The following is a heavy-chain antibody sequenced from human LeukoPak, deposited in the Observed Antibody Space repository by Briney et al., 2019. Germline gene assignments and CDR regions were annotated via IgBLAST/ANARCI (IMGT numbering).Heavy chain of an antibody. CDR2: ISSSSSYI. D-gene: IGHD6-13*01. CDR3: ATAAAGTLGTYYYGMDA. Sequence: TPGGYLRLSRAASGFTFSSCSMNWVRQAPGKGLEWVSSISSSSSYIYYADSVKGRFTISRDNAKNSLYLQMNSLRAEDTAVYYCATAAAGTLGTYYYGMDAWGQGTTVTVSS. CDR1: GFTFSSCS. J-gene: IGHJ6*02. V-gene: IGHV3-21*01.